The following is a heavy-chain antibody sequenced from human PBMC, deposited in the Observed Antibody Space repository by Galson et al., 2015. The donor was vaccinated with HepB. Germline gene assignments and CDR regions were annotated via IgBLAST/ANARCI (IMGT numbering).Heavy chain of an antibody. Sequence: SVKVSCKGSGRSFSSNTISWVRQAPGQGPEWVGGITPAFGTATYAQVVQGRVTITADESTITVYMELSSLRPEDTAVYFYASGRGYLFESWGQGTPISVSS. V-gene: IGHV1-69*13. D-gene: IGHD5-12*01. CDR3: ASGRGYLFES. CDR1: GRSFSSNT. CDR2: ITPAFGTA. J-gene: IGHJ4*02.